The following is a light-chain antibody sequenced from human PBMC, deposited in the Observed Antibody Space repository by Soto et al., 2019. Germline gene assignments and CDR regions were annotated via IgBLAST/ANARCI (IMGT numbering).Light chain of an antibody. CDR1: QSVSSSY. V-gene: IGKV3-20*01. J-gene: IGKJ4*01. CDR2: ATS. Sequence: EIVLTQSPGTLSLSPGERATLSCRASQSVSSSYLAWYQQKPGQAPRLLIYATSSRVTGVPDRFSGSGSGTDFTLTINRLEPEDFAVYYCQQFGGSPPRLTFSGGTKVDI. CDR3: QQFGGSPPRLT.